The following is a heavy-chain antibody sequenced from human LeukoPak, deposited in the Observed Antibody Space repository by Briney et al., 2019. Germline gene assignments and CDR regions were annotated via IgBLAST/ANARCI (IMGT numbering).Heavy chain of an antibody. CDR3: ARELTYSDY. CDR2: ISRSSNYI. Sequence: GGSLRLSCAASRFTFSSYAMNWVRQAPGKGLEWVSSISRSSNYIYYADSVKGRFTISRDNAKNSLYLQMNSLRAEDTAVYYCARELTYSDYWGQGTLVTVPS. D-gene: IGHD3-9*01. J-gene: IGHJ4*02. CDR1: RFTFSSYA. V-gene: IGHV3-21*01.